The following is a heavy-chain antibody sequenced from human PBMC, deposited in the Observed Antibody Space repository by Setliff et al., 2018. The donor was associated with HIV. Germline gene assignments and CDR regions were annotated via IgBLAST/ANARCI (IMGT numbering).Heavy chain of an antibody. CDR1: GFRFRSYW. CDR2: VKQDGTET. CDR3: ARVSHGWTQGGGSGD. J-gene: IGHJ4*02. Sequence: GGSLRLSCAASGFRFRSYWMSWVRQAPGKGLESVANVKQDGTETLYVDSVRGRFTISRDNSRDTLYLQMDSLIPDDTAVYFCARVSHGWTQGGGSGDWGQGTLVTVSS. V-gene: IGHV3-7*01. D-gene: IGHD1-26*01.